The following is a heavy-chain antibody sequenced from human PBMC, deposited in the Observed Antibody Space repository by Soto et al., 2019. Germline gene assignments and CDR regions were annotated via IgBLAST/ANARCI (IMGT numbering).Heavy chain of an antibody. D-gene: IGHD3-16*01. CDR3: AVLTLGGLSYLYYYYGMDV. J-gene: IGHJ6*02. Sequence: ASVKVSCKASGYTFTSYGISWVRQAPGQGLEWMGWISAYNGKTNYAQKLQGRVTMTTDTSTSTAYMELRSLRSDDTAAYYCAVLTLGGLSYLYYYYGMDVWGQGTTGTVS. V-gene: IGHV1-18*01. CDR1: GYTFTSYG. CDR2: ISAYNGKT.